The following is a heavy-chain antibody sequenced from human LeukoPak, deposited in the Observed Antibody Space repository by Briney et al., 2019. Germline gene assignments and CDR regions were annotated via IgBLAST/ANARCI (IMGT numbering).Heavy chain of an antibody. Sequence: SETLSLTCTVSGGSISSYYWSWIRQPPGKGLEWIGYIYYSGSTNYNPSLKSRVTISVDTSKNQFSLKLSSVTAADTAVYYCARASYYDSSGYYFDYWSQGTLVTVSS. D-gene: IGHD3-22*01. CDR3: ARASYYDSSGYYFDY. V-gene: IGHV4-59*01. J-gene: IGHJ4*02. CDR1: GGSISSYY. CDR2: IYYSGST.